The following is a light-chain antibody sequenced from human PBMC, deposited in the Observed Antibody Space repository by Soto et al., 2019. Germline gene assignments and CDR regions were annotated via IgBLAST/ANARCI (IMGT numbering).Light chain of an antibody. CDR3: FSYTTSSTLV. V-gene: IGLV2-14*01. J-gene: IGLJ3*02. CDR1: SSDVGGYNY. CDR2: EVS. Sequence: SALTQPASVSGSPGQSITISCTGTSSDVGGYNYVSWYQQHPAKAPKLMIYEVSNRPSGVSHSFSGSKSGNTASLTISGLQAEDEADYYCFSYTTSSTLVFGGGTKLTVL.